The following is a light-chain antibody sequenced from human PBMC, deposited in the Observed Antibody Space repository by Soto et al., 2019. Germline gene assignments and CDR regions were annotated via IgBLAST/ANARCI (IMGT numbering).Light chain of an antibody. V-gene: IGLV1-40*01. CDR1: SSNIGAGYD. CDR2: GNS. Sequence: QPVLTQPPSVSGAPGQRVTISCTGSSSNIGAGYDVHWYQQLPGTAPKLLIYGNSNRPSGVPDRFSGSKSGTSASVAITGLQAEDEADYYCQSYDSSLSGFYFFGTGTKLTVL. J-gene: IGLJ1*01. CDR3: QSYDSSLSGFYF.